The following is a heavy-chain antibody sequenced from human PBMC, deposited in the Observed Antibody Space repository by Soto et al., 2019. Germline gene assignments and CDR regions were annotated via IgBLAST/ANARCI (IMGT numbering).Heavy chain of an antibody. Sequence: EVQLVESGGGLVRPGGSLRLSCAASGFTFSYYWMHWVRQAPGKGLVWVSRIHSDGSSTTYADFVKGRFIISRDNARNTVDLQMNSGRVDDTAVYYCARGDRGAFDLWGQGTVVTVSS. CDR1: GFTFSYYW. D-gene: IGHD1-26*01. J-gene: IGHJ3*01. CDR2: IHSDGSST. V-gene: IGHV3-74*01. CDR3: ARGDRGAFDL.